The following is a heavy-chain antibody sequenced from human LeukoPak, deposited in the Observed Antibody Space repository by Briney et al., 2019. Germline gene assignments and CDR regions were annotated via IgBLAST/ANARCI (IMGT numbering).Heavy chain of an antibody. V-gene: IGHV3-30-3*01. J-gene: IGHJ4*02. CDR3: ARDLRGTGYNFDY. Sequence: PGRSLRLSCAASGFTFSSYAMHWVRQAPGKGLEWVAVISYDGSNKYYVDYVKGRFTISRDNSKNTLYLQMNSLRAEDTAVYYCARDLRGTGYNFDYWGQGTLVTVSS. D-gene: IGHD3/OR15-3a*01. CDR2: ISYDGSNK. CDR1: GFTFSSYA.